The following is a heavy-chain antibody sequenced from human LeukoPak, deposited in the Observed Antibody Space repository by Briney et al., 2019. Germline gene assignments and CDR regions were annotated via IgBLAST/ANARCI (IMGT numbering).Heavy chain of an antibody. CDR2: IDSSSRYI. CDR1: GFTFSSYN. Sequence: PGGSVRLSCAASGFTFSSYNMDWVRQAPGKGLEWVSFIDSSSRYIYQADSVKGRFTISRDNSKNTLYLEMNSLRADDTAVYYCARDRGGFCDFWGQGTLVTVSS. V-gene: IGHV3-21*01. D-gene: IGHD2-2*03. J-gene: IGHJ4*02. CDR3: ARDRGGFCDF.